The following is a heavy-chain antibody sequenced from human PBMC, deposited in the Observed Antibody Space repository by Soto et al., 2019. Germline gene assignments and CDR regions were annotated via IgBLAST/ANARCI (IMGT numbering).Heavy chain of an antibody. D-gene: IGHD2-21*02. CDR3: VREKFGDDFDF. Sequence: QVQLVESGGGVVQPGRSLRLSCAASGFTFTNYAMHWVRQAPGKEPEWVAIIWSDGSNKYYADSVKGRFTISGDNSKNTLYLQMTSLRAEDTAVYYCVREKFGDDFDFWGQGTLVTVSS. J-gene: IGHJ4*02. V-gene: IGHV3-33*01. CDR2: IWSDGSNK. CDR1: GFTFTNYA.